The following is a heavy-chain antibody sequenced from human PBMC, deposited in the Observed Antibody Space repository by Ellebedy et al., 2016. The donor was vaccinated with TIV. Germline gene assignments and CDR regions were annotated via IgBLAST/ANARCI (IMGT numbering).Heavy chain of an antibody. V-gene: IGHV1-2*02. CDR1: GYTFTDYY. Sequence: AASVKVSCKASGYTFTDYYMHWVRQAPGQGLELMGWINPNNGGTNYAQKFQGRVTMTRDTSISTAYMELSRLRSDDTAVYYCARVISEYYIVGSCYFNYWGQGTLVTVSS. CDR3: ARVISEYYIVGSCYFNY. CDR2: INPNNGGT. D-gene: IGHD2-15*01. J-gene: IGHJ4*02.